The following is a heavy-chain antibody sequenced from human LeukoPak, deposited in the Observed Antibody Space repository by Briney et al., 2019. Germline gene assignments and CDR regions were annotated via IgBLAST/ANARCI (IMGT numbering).Heavy chain of an antibody. CDR3: AKDVTIFGVVTTGFDP. CDR2: ISWNSGSI. J-gene: IGHJ5*02. Sequence: GGSLRLSCAASGFTFDDYAMHWVRQAPGKGLEWVSGISWNSGSIGYADSVKGRFTISRDNAKNSLYLQMNSLRAEGTALYYCAKDVTIFGVVTTGFDPWGQGTLVTVSS. CDR1: GFTFDDYA. V-gene: IGHV3-9*01. D-gene: IGHD3-3*01.